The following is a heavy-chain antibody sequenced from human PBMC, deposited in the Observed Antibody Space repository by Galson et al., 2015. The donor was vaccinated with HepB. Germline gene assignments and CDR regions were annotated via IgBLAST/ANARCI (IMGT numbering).Heavy chain of an antibody. D-gene: IGHD5-18*01. CDR1: GYTLTELS. Sequence: SVKVSCKVSGYTLTELSMHWVRQAPGKGLEWMGGFDPEDGETIYAQKFQGRVTMTEDTSTDTAYMELSSLRSEDTAVYYCATDRPRGYSYGSPFDYWGQGTLATVSS. V-gene: IGHV1-24*01. CDR2: FDPEDGET. CDR3: ATDRPRGYSYGSPFDY. J-gene: IGHJ4*02.